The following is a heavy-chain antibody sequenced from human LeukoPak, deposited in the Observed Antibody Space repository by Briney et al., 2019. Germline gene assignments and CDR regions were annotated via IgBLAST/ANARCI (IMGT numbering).Heavy chain of an antibody. J-gene: IGHJ5*02. D-gene: IGHD5-12*01. CDR2: IIPILGIA. V-gene: IGHV1-69*04. Sequence: GSSVKVSCKASGGTFISYAISWVRQAPGQGLEWMGRIIPILGIANYAQKFQGRVTITADKSTSTAYMELSSLRSEDTAVYYCARRLRSIVATRSGVGDWFDPWGQGTLVTVSS. CDR3: ARRLRSIVATRSGVGDWFDP. CDR1: GGTFISYA.